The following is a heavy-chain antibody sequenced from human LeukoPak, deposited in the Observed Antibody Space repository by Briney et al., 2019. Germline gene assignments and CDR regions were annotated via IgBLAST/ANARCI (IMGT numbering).Heavy chain of an antibody. J-gene: IGHJ6*03. V-gene: IGHV3-73*01. Sequence: PGGSLRLSCAASGFTFSGSAMHWVRQASGKGLEWVGRIRSKANSYATAYAASVKGRFTISRDDSKNTAYLQMSSLKTEDTAVYYCTREYYYDSSGYYYYYYYMDVWGKGTTVTVSS. CDR1: GFTFSGSA. D-gene: IGHD3-22*01. CDR3: TREYYYDSSGYYYYYYYMDV. CDR2: IRSKANSYAT.